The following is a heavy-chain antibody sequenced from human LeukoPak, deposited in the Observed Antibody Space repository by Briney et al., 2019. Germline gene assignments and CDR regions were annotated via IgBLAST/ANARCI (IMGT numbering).Heavy chain of an antibody. D-gene: IGHD3-22*01. CDR2: IYYSGST. Sequence: PSETLSLTCTVSGGSISSGNYYWSWIRQPPGKGLEWIGYIYYSGSTYYNPSLTNRVTISVDTSKDQFSLKLSSVTAADTAVYYCARTYYYDSTGYYYQTYSWRYFDYWGQGTLVTVSS. CDR1: GGSISSGNYY. V-gene: IGHV4-30-4*01. J-gene: IGHJ4*02. CDR3: ARTYYYDSTGYYYQTYSWRYFDY.